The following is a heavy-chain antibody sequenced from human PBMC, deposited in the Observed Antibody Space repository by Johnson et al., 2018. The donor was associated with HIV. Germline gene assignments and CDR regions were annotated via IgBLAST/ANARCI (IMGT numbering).Heavy chain of an antibody. CDR2: INWNGGST. D-gene: IGHD6-19*01. CDR3: AKDHYSSGWYGAFDI. CDR1: GFTLDDYG. V-gene: IGHV3-20*04. Sequence: VQLVESGGGVVRPGGSLRLSCVVSGFTLDDYGMSWVRQTPGKGLEWVSDINWNGGSTGYADSVRGRFTISRDNAKNSLYLQMNSLSAEDTAVYYCAKDHYSSGWYGAFDIWGQGTMVTVSS. J-gene: IGHJ3*02.